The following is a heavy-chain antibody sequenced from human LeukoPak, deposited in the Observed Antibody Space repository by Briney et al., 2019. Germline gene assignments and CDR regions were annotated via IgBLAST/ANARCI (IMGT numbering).Heavy chain of an antibody. D-gene: IGHD6-13*01. V-gene: IGHV1-24*01. CDR2: FDPEDGET. Sequence: GASVKVSCKVSGYTLTELSMHWVRQAPGKGLEWMGGFDPEDGETIYAQKFQGRVTMTEDTSTDTAYMELSSLRSEDTAVYYCARSRIAAAGTGNWFDPWGQGTLVTVSS. CDR3: ARSRIAAAGTGNWFDP. CDR1: GYTLTELS. J-gene: IGHJ5*02.